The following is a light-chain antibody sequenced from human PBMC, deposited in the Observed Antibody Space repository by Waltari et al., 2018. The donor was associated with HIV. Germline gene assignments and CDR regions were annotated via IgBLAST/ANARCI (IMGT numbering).Light chain of an antibody. CDR1: RTILYSSDNRNY. J-gene: IGKJ4*01. CDR2: WAS. CDR3: QQYFRIPPT. V-gene: IGKV4-1*01. Sequence: DIVMTQSPDSLPVSLGERATINCTSSRTILYSSDNRNYLAWYQQKPRQPPKLLISWASTRESGVPDRSSGSGSGTDFTLTITRLQAEDVALYHCQQYFRIPPTFGGGTKVEIK.